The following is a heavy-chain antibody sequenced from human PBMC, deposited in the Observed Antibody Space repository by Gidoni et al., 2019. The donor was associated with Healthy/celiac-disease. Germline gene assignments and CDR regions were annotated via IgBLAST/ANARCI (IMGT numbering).Heavy chain of an antibody. Sequence: EVQLLESGGGLVQPGGSLRLSCAASGIHFSSYAMSWVRQATGKGLAWVSAISGSGGSTYYADSVKGRFTISRDNSKNTLYLQMNSLRAEDTAVYYCATTPLIDYGDYVDFDYWGQGTLVTVSS. CDR2: ISGSGGST. CDR1: GIHFSSYA. J-gene: IGHJ4*02. V-gene: IGHV3-23*01. D-gene: IGHD4-17*01. CDR3: ATTPLIDYGDYVDFDY.